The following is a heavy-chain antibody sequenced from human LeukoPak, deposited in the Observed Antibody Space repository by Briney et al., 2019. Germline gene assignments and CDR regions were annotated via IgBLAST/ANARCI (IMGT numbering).Heavy chain of an antibody. Sequence: GGSLRLSCAASGFTFSSYSMNWVRQAPGKGLEWVSSISSSSSYIYYADSVKGRFTISRDNAKNSLYLQMNSLRAEDTAVYYCARAPSGICSSTSCYLVYYYYMDVWGKGTTVTVSS. CDR2: ISSSSSYI. J-gene: IGHJ6*03. V-gene: IGHV3-21*01. CDR1: GFTFSSYS. CDR3: ARAPSGICSSTSCYLVYYYYMDV. D-gene: IGHD2-2*01.